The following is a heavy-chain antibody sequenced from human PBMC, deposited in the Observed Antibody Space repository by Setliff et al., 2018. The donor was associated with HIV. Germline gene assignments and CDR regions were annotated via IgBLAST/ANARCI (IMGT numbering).Heavy chain of an antibody. Sequence: PSETLSLTCAVSGGSNSSSNYYWVWIRQPPGKELEWIGSFYYSGSTYYNPSLKSRVTISLDTSKNQFSLKVGSVTAADTAVYYCAAKKSGDYPFNWGQGTLVTVSS. CDR1: GGSNSSSNYY. CDR2: FYYSGST. D-gene: IGHD4-17*01. V-gene: IGHV4-39*07. J-gene: IGHJ4*02. CDR3: AAKKSGDYPFN.